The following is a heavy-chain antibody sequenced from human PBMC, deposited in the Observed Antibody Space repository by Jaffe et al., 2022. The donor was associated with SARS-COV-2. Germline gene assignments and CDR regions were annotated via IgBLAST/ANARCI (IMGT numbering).Heavy chain of an antibody. J-gene: IGHJ4*02. Sequence: EVQLAESGGGLVQPGESLRLSCEDSGYTFSSYWMSWVRQAPGKGLEWVATIKEDGSEKYYVDSVKGRFLISRDNAKKSLYLQMSSLRAEDTATYFCGRFGITATIDSWGQGTQVTVSS. CDR1: GYTFSSYW. D-gene: IGHD1-20*01. CDR2: IKEDGSEK. V-gene: IGHV3-7*03. CDR3: GRFGITATIDS.